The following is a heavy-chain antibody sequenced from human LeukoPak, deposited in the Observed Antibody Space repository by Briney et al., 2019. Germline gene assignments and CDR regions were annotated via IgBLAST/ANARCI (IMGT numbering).Heavy chain of an antibody. V-gene: IGHV3-66*02. CDR3: ARLRTGYLDY. CDR1: GFTFSSYS. Sequence: GGSLRLSCAASGFTFSSYSMNWVRQAPGKGLEWVSVIYSGGSTYYADSVKGRFTISRDNSKNTLYLQMNSLRAEDTAVYYCARLRTGYLDYWGQGTLVTVSS. D-gene: IGHD3/OR15-3a*01. CDR2: IYSGGST. J-gene: IGHJ4*02.